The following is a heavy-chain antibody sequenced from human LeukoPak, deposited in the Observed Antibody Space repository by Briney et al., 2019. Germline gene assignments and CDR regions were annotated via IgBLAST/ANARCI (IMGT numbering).Heavy chain of an antibody. CDR2: ISAYNGNT. V-gene: IGHV1-18*01. J-gene: IGHJ3*02. CDR3: ASGYCSGGSCHSPYDAFDI. Sequence: ASVKVSCKASGYTFTSYGISWVRQAPGQGLEWMGWISAYNGNTNYAQKLQGRVTMTTDTSTSTAYMELRSLRSDDTAVYYCASGYCSGGSCHSPYDAFDIWGQGTMVTVSS. CDR1: GYTFTSYG. D-gene: IGHD2-15*01.